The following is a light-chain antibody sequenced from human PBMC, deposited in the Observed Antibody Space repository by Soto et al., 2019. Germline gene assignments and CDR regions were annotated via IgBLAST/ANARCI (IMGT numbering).Light chain of an antibody. J-gene: IGKJ3*01. CDR3: QQLNSFPPLCT. Sequence: DIQMTQSPSSLSASVGDRVTITCRASQSIRSYLAWYQQRPGKAPELLIYGASTLRTGVASRFSGSGSGTEFTLTISSLQPEDFATYFCQQLNSFPPLCTFGPGTKVDIK. V-gene: IGKV1-9*01. CDR1: QSIRSY. CDR2: GAS.